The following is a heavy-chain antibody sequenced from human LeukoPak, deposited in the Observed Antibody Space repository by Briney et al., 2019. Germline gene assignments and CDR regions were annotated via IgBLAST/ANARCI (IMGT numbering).Heavy chain of an antibody. J-gene: IGHJ4*02. CDR2: ITSNGGST. CDR1: GFIFSSFA. D-gene: IGHD1-26*01. V-gene: IGHV3-64*01. CDR3: ARGASGKYDY. Sequence: PGGSLRLSCEASGFIFSSFAMHWVRQAPGKGLEYVSAITSNGGSTYYGNSVKGRFTISRDNSKNTLYLQMGSLRAEDVAVYYCARGASGKYDYWGQGTLVTVSS.